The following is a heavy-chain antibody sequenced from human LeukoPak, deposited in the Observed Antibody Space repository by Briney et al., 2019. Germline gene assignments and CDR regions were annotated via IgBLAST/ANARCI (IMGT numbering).Heavy chain of an antibody. CDR1: GFTFSSYA. CDR3: ARIKYCGGDCYSGAFDI. V-gene: IGHV3-64*01. J-gene: IGHJ3*02. CDR2: ISSNGGST. Sequence: GGSLRLSCAASGFTFSSYAMHWVRQAPGKGLEYFSAISSNGGSTYYTNSVKGRFTISRDNSKNTLYLQMGSLRAEDMAVYYCARIKYCGGDCYSGAFDIWGQGTMVTVSS. D-gene: IGHD2-21*02.